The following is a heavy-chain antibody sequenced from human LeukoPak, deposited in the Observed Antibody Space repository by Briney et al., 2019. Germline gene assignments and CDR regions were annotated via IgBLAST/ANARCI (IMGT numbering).Heavy chain of an antibody. CDR3: ARDLIATVTPQGEFDP. Sequence: ASVKVSCKVSGYSLTELSMHWVRQAPGKGLEWMGGFDPEDGETIYAQKFKGRVTMTEDTSTDTAYMELSSLRSEDTAVYYCARDLIATVTPQGEFDPWGQGTLVTVSS. J-gene: IGHJ5*02. CDR1: GYSLTELS. CDR2: FDPEDGET. V-gene: IGHV1-24*01. D-gene: IGHD4-11*01.